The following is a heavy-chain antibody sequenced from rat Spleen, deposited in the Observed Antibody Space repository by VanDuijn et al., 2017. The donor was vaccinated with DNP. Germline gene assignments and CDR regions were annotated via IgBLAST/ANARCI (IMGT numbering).Heavy chain of an antibody. CDR1: GFTFSDYA. CDR3: ARDYGSYPYYFDY. Sequence: EVQLVESGGGLVQPGRSLKLSCAASGFTFSDYAMTWVRQSPRKGLEWLATIIFDGSSSFYQDSMKGRFIISRDNAKNTLYLQVSSLRSEDTATYYCARDYGSYPYYFDYWGQGVMVTVSS. D-gene: IGHD1-3*01. J-gene: IGHJ2*01. V-gene: IGHV5-7*01. CDR2: IIFDGSSS.